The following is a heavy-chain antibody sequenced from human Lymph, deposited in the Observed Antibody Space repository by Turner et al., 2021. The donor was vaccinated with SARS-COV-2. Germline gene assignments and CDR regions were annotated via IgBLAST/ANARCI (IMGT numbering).Heavy chain of an antibody. V-gene: IGHV3-23*01. D-gene: IGHD2-2*01. Sequence: EVQLLESGGGLVQPGGSLRLSCAASGFTFSSYAMSWVRQAPGKGLEWVSSISVSGSSAYYADSVKGRFTISRDNSKNTLYLKMNSLRAEDTAVYYCAKRKYQLLAGDFDYWGQGTLVTVSS. CDR3: AKRKYQLLAGDFDY. J-gene: IGHJ4*02. CDR2: ISVSGSSA. CDR1: GFTFSSYA.